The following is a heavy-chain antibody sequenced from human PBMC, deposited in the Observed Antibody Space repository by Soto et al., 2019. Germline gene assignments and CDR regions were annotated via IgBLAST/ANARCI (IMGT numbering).Heavy chain of an antibody. J-gene: IGHJ6*02. CDR2: IIPIFGTA. V-gene: IGHV1-69*12. CDR3: ASVLVGATYYYGMDV. Sequence: QVQLVQSGAEVKKPGSSVKVSCKASGGTFSSYAISWVRQAPGQGLEWMGGIIPIFGTADYAQKFQGRVTITADESTSTAYMELSSLRSEDTAMYYCASVLVGATYYYGMDVWGQGTTVTGSS. CDR1: GGTFSSYA. D-gene: IGHD1-26*01.